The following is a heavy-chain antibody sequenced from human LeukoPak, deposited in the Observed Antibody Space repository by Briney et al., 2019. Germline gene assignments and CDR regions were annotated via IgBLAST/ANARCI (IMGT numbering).Heavy chain of an antibody. CDR2: IRSKAYGGTT. J-gene: IGHJ4*02. Sequence: GRSLRPSCTASGFTFGDYAMSWVRPAPGKGREGVGFIRSKAYGGTTEYAASVKGRFTISTDDSKSSAYLQMNSLKTEDTAVYYCTRYQVGATDYWGQGTLVTVSS. D-gene: IGHD1-26*01. CDR3: TRYQVGATDY. CDR1: GFTFGDYA. V-gene: IGHV3-49*04.